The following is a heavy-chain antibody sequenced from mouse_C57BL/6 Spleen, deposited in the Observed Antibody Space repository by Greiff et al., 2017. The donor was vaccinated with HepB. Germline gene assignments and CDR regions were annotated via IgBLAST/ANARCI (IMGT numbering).Heavy chain of an antibody. V-gene: IGHV1-72*01. CDR2: IDPNSGGT. Sequence: QVQLQQPGAELVKPGASVKLSCKASGYTFTSYWMHWVKQRPGRGLEWIGRIDPNSGGTKYNEKFKSKATLTVDKPSSTAYMQLSSLTSDDSAVYYCARSYYYGSSYWYFDVWGTGTTVTVSS. J-gene: IGHJ1*03. D-gene: IGHD1-1*01. CDR1: GYTFTSYW. CDR3: ARSYYYGSSYWYFDV.